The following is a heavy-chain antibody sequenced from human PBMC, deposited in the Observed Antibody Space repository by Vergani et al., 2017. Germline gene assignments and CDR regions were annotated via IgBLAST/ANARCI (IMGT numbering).Heavy chain of an antibody. CDR2: INTNTGNP. J-gene: IGHJ4*02. CDR1: GYTFTSYA. D-gene: IGHD3-10*01. Sequence: QVQLVQSGSELKKPGASVKVSCKASGYTFTSYAMNWVRQAPGQGLEWMGWINTNTGNPTYAQGFTRRFVFSLYTPVSTAYLKINSLKAEDTAVYYCARNPPGVYYGSGSYYNDHYFDYWGQGTLVTVSS. CDR3: ARNPPGVYYGSGSYYNDHYFDY. V-gene: IGHV7-4-1*02.